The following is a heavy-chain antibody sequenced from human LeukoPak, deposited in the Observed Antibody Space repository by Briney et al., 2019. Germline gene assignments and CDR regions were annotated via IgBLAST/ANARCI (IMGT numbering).Heavy chain of an antibody. D-gene: IGHD1-26*01. CDR1: GGTFSSYA. Sequence: ASVKVSCKASGGTFSSYAISWVRQAPGQGLEWMGGIIPIFDTANYAQNFQGRVTITADKSTSTAYMELSSLRSEDTAVYYCAREISIVRDSSAFDIWGQGTMVTVSS. CDR3: AREISIVRDSSAFDI. J-gene: IGHJ3*02. V-gene: IGHV1-69*06. CDR2: IIPIFDTA.